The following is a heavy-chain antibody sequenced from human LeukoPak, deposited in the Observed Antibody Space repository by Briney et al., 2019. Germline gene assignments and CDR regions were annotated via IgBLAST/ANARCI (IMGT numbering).Heavy chain of an antibody. D-gene: IGHD6-19*01. J-gene: IGHJ4*02. CDR2: ISASDSTT. CDR1: GFTFTDYA. Sequence: PGGSLRLSCAGSGFTFTDYAMGWVRQAPGQGLEWASTISASDSTTYYADSVRGRFTISRDNSKNTLSLQMSSLRAEDTAVYYCAKARTPYNSGFDYWGQGTLVAVSS. V-gene: IGHV3-23*01. CDR3: AKARTPYNSGFDY.